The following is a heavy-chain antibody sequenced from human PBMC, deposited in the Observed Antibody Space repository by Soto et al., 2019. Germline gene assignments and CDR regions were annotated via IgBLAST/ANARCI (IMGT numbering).Heavy chain of an antibody. CDR3: ARLKQDYAVA. V-gene: IGHV1-8*01. J-gene: IGHJ5*02. CDR1: GYTFASYD. Sequence: QVQLVQSGAEVKKPGASVKVSCKASGYTFASYDINWVRLVTGQGLEWMGWMNPNSGNTAYAQKFQGRVTMTRNTSISTAYMELSSLRSEDTAVYYCARLKQDYAVAWGQGTLVTVSS. CDR2: MNPNSGNT. D-gene: IGHD3-16*01.